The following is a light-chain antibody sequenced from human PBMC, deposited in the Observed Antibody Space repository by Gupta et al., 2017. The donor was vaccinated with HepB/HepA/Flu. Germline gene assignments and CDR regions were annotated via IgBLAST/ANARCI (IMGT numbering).Light chain of an antibody. J-gene: IGKJ2*03. V-gene: IGKV1-5*03. Sequence: DIQMTQSPSTLSAFVGDRVTITCRASQSIGIWLAWYQQKPGEAPKVLIYKAYTLEIGVPSRFSGSGSGTEFTLTISSLQADDFATYYCQRYNSYSQSFGQGTKLEI. CDR3: QRYNSYSQS. CDR2: KAY. CDR1: QSIGIW.